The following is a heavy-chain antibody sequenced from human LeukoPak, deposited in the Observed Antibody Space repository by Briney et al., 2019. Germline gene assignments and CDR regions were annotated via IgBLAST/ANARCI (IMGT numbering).Heavy chain of an antibody. J-gene: IGHJ4*02. V-gene: IGHV1-18*01. CDR1: GYTLNKLS. CDR2: ISTYNDNT. Sequence: ASVKVSCKVSGYTLNKLSMHWVRQAPGQGPEWLGWISTYNDNTYYAQKFQGRVTMATDTSTSTAYMELMSLTSDDTAVYYCARSNSGSYYHFDYWGQGTLVTVSS. D-gene: IGHD1-26*01. CDR3: ARSNSGSYYHFDY.